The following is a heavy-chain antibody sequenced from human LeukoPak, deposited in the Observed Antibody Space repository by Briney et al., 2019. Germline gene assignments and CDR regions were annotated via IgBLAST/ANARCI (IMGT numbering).Heavy chain of an antibody. CDR1: GFTFTNYG. V-gene: IGHV3-21*01. CDR3: XVTHPQHYYFDY. J-gene: IGHJ4*02. CDR2: ISSTSSYI. Sequence: PGRSLRLSCVASGFTFTNYGLHWVRQAPGKGLEWVSSISSTSSYIYYADSVKGRFTISRDNAKNSLYLQMNSLRAEDTAVYRCXVTHPQHYYFDYWGQGTLVTVSS. D-gene: IGHD2-21*02.